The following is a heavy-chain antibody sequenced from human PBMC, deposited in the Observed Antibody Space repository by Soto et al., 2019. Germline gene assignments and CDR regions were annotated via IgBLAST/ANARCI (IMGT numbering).Heavy chain of an antibody. CDR2: IIPIFGTA. CDR3: ARSPAGDSSNWFDD. CDR1: GGNFSSYA. V-gene: IGHV1-69*13. Sequence: SVKVSCKASGGNFSSYAISWVRQAPGQGLEWMGGIIPIFGTANYAQKFQGRVTITADESTSTAYMELSSLRSEDTAVYYCARSPAGDSSNWFDDWGQGTPVPVSP. D-gene: IGHD7-27*01. J-gene: IGHJ5*02.